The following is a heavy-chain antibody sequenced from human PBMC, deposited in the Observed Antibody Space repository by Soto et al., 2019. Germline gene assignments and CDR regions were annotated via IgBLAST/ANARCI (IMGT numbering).Heavy chain of an antibody. D-gene: IGHD6-19*01. CDR3: ARDGIAVAGTRGYYYYYGMDV. Sequence: GASVKVSCKASGYTLTGYYMHWVRQAPGQGLEWMGWINPNSGGTNYAQKFQGWVTMTRDTSISTAYMELSRLRSDDTAVYYCARDGIAVAGTRGYYYYYGMDVWGQGTTVTVSS. CDR1: GYTLTGYY. V-gene: IGHV1-2*04. J-gene: IGHJ6*02. CDR2: INPNSGGT.